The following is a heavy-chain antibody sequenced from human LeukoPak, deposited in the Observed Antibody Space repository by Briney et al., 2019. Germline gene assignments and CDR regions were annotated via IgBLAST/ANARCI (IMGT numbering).Heavy chain of an antibody. CDR3: ARNGGNSDFDY. D-gene: IGHD4-23*01. CDR1: GGSISSSSGNC. CDR2: IYHSGST. Sequence: SETLFLTCAVSGGSISSSSGNCWTWVRQPPGKGLEWIGEIYHSGSTNYNPSLKSRVTMLLDKSKNQFSLKLSSVTAADTAVYYCARNGGNSDFDYWGQGTLVTVSS. V-gene: IGHV4-4*02. J-gene: IGHJ4*02.